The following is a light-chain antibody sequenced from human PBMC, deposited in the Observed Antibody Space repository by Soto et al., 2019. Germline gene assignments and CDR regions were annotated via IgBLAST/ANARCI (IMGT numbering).Light chain of an antibody. CDR3: MQALQTPT. J-gene: IGKJ4*01. CDR2: LGS. Sequence: DIVMTQSPLSLPVTPGEPASISCRSSQSLLHSNGYNYLDWYLQKPGQSPQLLIYLGSNRASGVPDRVSCSGSGTDFTLKISRVAAEDVGVYYCMQALQTPTFGGGTKVEIK. CDR1: QSLLHSNGYNY. V-gene: IGKV2-28*01.